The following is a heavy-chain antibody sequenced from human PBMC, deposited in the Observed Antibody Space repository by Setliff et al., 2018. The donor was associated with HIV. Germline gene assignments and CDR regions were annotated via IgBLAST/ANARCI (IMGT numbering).Heavy chain of an antibody. CDR1: GGPISSYY. V-gene: IGHV4-59*08. D-gene: IGHD2-2*01. Sequence: SETLSLTCTVSGGPISSYYWSWIRQPPGKGLEWIGYIYYSGDSNYSPSLKSRLSMSLDASTSQLSLRLNSLTAADTAMYYCARYARDPTDWGRGILVTVSS. CDR2: IYYSGDS. CDR3: ARYARDPTD. J-gene: IGHJ4*02.